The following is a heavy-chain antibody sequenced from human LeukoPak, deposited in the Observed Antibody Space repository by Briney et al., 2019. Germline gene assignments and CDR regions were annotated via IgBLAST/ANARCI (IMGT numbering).Heavy chain of an antibody. CDR3: ARGVSWFDP. D-gene: IGHD2-21*01. J-gene: IGHJ5*02. V-gene: IGHV4-34*01. CDR1: GGSFSGYY. Sequence: SETLSLTCAVYGGSFSGYYWSWIRQPPGKGLEWIGEINHSGSTNYNPSLKSRVTKSVDTSKNQFSLKLSSVTAADTAVYYCARGVSWFDPWGQGTLVTVSS. CDR2: INHSGST.